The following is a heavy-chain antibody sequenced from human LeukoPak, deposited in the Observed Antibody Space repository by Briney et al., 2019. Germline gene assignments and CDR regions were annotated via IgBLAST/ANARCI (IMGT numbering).Heavy chain of an antibody. D-gene: IGHD1-1*01. J-gene: IGHJ4*02. CDR1: GFTFRSDD. Sequence: GGSLRLSCAASGFTFRSDDMNWVRQAQGKGLEWVANIKQDGSEKNYVDSVKGRFTISRDNAKKSLDLQMNSLRVEDTAVYYCARRRYNWNGIDYWGQGTLVTVSS. CDR3: ARRRYNWNGIDY. CDR2: IKQDGSEK. V-gene: IGHV3-7*01.